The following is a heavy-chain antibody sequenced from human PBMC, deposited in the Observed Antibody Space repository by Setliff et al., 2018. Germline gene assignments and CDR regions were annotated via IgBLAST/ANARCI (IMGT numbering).Heavy chain of an antibody. V-gene: IGHV1-46*03. D-gene: IGHD3-3*01. J-gene: IGHJ3*02. CDR3: ARDRFYNSWSGTSITAPHDAFDI. CDR2: INPSGGLT. Sequence: ASVKVSCKASGYTLTNYYMHWVRQAPGQGLEWMGIINPSGGLTRYAQKFQGRVTMTSDTSTNTVYLEVSSLRSEDTAVYFCARDRFYNSWSGTSITAPHDAFDIWGQGTMVTVSS. CDR1: GYTLTNYY.